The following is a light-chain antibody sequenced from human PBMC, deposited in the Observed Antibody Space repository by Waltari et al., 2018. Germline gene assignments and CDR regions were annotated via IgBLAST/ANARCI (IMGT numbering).Light chain of an antibody. V-gene: IGKV3-15*01. J-gene: IGKJ2*01. CDR1: RAIANT. Sequence: EIVMTQSPATLSVSPGEAATLPCRASRAIANTVAWYQQKPGQALRLLIYDASTRATGIPARFSGSWSGTEFTLTITSLQSEDSAVYFCQQFNTGYSFGQGTKLEIK. CDR2: DAS. CDR3: QQFNTGYS.